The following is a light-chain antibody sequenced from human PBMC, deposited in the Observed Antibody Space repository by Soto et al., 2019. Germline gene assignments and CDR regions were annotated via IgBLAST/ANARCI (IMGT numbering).Light chain of an antibody. CDR3: HQFGSYPLAFT. Sequence: EIMLTQSPGTLSLSPGERATLSCRASQSVSTRYLAWYQQKPGQAPRLLIYGASIRAAGIPDRFSGSGSGTDFTLTISRLEPEDFAAYYCHQFGSYPLAFTFGQGTKLEI. V-gene: IGKV3-20*01. J-gene: IGKJ2*01. CDR2: GAS. CDR1: QSVSTRY.